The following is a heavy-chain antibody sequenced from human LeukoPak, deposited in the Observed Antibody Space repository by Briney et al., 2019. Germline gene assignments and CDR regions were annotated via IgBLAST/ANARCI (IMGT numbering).Heavy chain of an antibody. V-gene: IGHV1-18*01. CDR2: ISGYNGNT. J-gene: IGHJ3*02. Sequence: ASVKVSCKPSGYTFTRYGISWVRQAPGQGLEWMGWISGYNGNTNYSQKLQGRVSMTADTSTSTAYMELRSLRSDDTAVYYCARALRLANDALDIWGQGTMVTVSS. CDR3: ARALRLANDALDI. CDR1: GYTFTRYG.